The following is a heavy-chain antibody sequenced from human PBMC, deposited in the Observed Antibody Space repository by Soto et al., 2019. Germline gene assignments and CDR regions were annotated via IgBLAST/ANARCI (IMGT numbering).Heavy chain of an antibody. CDR2: ISSSGSPI. J-gene: IGHJ6*02. V-gene: IGHV3-11*01. CDR1: EFTFSDYY. CDR3: ARGGQKLPSMDV. D-gene: IGHD6-13*01. Sequence: QVQLVESGGGLVKPGGSLRLSCAASEFTFSDYYMTWLRQAPGKGVEWVSYISSSGSPIYYADSVTGRFTISRDNAKNTLYLQMNSLRAEDPAVYYCARGGQKLPSMDVLGQGTTGPVSS.